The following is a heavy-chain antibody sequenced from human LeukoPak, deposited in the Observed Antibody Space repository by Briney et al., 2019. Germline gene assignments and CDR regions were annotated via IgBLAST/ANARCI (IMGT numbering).Heavy chain of an antibody. CDR3: ARDPPTSETTYDY. CDR2: INLNSGGT. CDR1: GYAFTDYY. D-gene: IGHD4-11*01. J-gene: IGHJ4*02. V-gene: IGHV1-2*02. Sequence: ASVKVSCKTPGYAFTDYYIHWVRQAPGQGLEWMGWINLNSGGTYYAQNFQGRVAMTRDTSISTAYMGVSRLSSDDTAMYYCARDPPTSETTYDYWGQGTPVTVSS.